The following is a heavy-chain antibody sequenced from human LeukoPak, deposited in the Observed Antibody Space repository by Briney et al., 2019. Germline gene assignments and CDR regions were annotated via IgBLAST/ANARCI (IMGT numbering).Heavy chain of an antibody. V-gene: IGHV3-30*18. J-gene: IGHJ4*02. Sequence: PGGSLRLSCAASGFIFNNYGMHWVRQAPGKGLEWVAVISYDGSNKNYADSVKGRFTISRDSSKNTVCLQMNSLRVEDTAVYYCAKDWAPYCGGDCYFNYWGQGTLVTVSS. CDR1: GFIFNNYG. D-gene: IGHD2-21*02. CDR3: AKDWAPYCGGDCYFNY. CDR2: ISYDGSNK.